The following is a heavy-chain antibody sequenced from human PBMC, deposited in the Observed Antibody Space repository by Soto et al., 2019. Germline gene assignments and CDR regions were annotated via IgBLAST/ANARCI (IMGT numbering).Heavy chain of an antibody. J-gene: IGHJ5*02. CDR3: ARVGYDDFWSGYCPMNWFDP. D-gene: IGHD3-3*01. CDR2: MNPNSGNT. V-gene: IGHV1-8*01. Sequence: ASVKVSCKASGYTFTSYDINWVRQATGQGLEWMGWMNPNSGNTGYAQKFQGRVTMTRNTSISTAYMELSSLRSEDTAVYYCARVGYDDFWSGYCPMNWFDPWGQGTLVTVSS. CDR1: GYTFTSYD.